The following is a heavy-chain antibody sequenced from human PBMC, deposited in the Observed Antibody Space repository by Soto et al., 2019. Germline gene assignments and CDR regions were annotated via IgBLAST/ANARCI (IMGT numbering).Heavy chain of an antibody. J-gene: IGHJ4*02. CDR3: ARSLRRGPPFAY. V-gene: IGHV4-34*01. D-gene: IGHD3-10*01. CDR1: GGSFSGYY. Sequence: PSETLSLTCAIYGGSFSGYYWSWLRQPPGKGLEWIGEINHSGSTNYNPSLKSRVTISVDTSKNQFSLKLSSVTAADTAVYYCARSLRRGPPFAYWGQGTLVTVSS. CDR2: INHSGST.